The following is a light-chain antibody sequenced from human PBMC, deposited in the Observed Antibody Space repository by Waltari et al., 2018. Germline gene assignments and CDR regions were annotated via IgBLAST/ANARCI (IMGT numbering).Light chain of an antibody. J-gene: IGLJ2*01. Sequence: SSELTKAPVVSVALGQTVRITCQGDNHRRDTASWYQRKPGQAPVLVNYGQNNRPSGIADRFSGSTSGNTASLTITGAQAEDEADYYCDSRDSSGNHEVFGGGTKLTVL. CDR2: GQN. CDR3: DSRDSSGNHEV. V-gene: IGLV3-19*01. CDR1: NHRRDT.